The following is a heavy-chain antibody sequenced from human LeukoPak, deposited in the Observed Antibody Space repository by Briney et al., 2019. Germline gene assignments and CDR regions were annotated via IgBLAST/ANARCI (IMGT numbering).Heavy chain of an antibody. J-gene: IGHJ4*02. Sequence: SETLSLTCTVSGGSISSYYWSWIRQPPGKGLEWIGYIYYSGSTNYNPSLKSRVTISVDTSKDQFSLKLSSVTAADTAVYYCARDEGDHSSDYWGQGTLVTVSS. CDR3: ARDEGDHSSDY. V-gene: IGHV4-59*01. D-gene: IGHD2-21*02. CDR1: GGSISSYY. CDR2: IYYSGST.